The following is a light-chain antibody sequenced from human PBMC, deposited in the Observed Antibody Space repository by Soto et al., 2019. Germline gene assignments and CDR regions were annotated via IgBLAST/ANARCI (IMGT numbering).Light chain of an antibody. V-gene: IGKV4-1*01. CDR2: WSS. J-gene: IGKJ1*01. Sequence: DIVMTQSPDSLAVSLGERATINCKSSQSILYSSNAKNYLAWYQQKPGQPPKLLIYWSSIRESGVPDRFSGSGSGTDFTLTISSLEPEDFAVYYCQQRSNWPPVTFGQGTKVDIK. CDR1: QSILYSSNAKNY. CDR3: QQRSNWPPVT.